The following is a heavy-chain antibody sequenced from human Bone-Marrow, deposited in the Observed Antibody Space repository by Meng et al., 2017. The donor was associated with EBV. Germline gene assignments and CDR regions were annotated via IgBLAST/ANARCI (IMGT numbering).Heavy chain of an antibody. CDR3: ARGTYDRPGDP. D-gene: IGHD3-16*01. CDR2: MNPNSGNT. Sequence: PVEGVADVRKPGAYVRDSLKASVYTFTNYVIHGVRQAAGQGLDWMGGMNPNSGNTGYAQKFQDRVTMTRNTSISTAYMELSSLRSEDTAVYYCARGTYDRPGDPWGQGTLVTVSS. J-gene: IGHJ5*02. V-gene: IGHV1-8*01. CDR1: VYTFTNYV.